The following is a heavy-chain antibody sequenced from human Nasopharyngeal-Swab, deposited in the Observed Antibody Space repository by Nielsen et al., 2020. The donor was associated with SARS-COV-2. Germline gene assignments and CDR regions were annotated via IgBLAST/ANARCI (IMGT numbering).Heavy chain of an antibody. CDR1: GGSVSSGSYY. V-gene: IGHV4-61*01. J-gene: IGHJ4*02. D-gene: IGHD3-22*01. CDR3: ARGSYYYDSSGPDY. CDR2: IYYSGST. Sequence: SETLSLTCTVSGGSVSSGSYYWGWIRQPPGKGLEWIGYIYYSGSTNYNPSLKSRVTISVDTSKNQFSLKLSSVTAADTAVYYCARGSYYYDSSGPDYWGQGTLVTVSS.